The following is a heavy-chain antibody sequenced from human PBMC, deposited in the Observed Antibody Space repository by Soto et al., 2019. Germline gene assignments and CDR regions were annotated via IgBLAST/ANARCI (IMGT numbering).Heavy chain of an antibody. D-gene: IGHD3-3*01. V-gene: IGHV3-49*03. Sequence: GGSLRLSCTASGFTFGDYAMSWFRQAPGKGLEWVGFIRSKAYGGTTEYAASVKGRFTISRDDSKSIAYLQMNSLKTEDTAVYYCTRGLRFLEWLLLVGAFDIWGQGTMVTVSS. J-gene: IGHJ3*02. CDR1: GFTFGDYA. CDR2: IRSKAYGGTT. CDR3: TRGLRFLEWLLLVGAFDI.